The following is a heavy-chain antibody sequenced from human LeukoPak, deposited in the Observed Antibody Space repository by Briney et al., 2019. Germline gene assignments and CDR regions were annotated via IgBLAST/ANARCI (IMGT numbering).Heavy chain of an antibody. J-gene: IGHJ4*02. V-gene: IGHV3-11*01. CDR3: ARVGDRSDYFYYLDY. D-gene: IGHD3-22*01. CDR1: GFTFSDYY. Sequence: GGSLRLSCAASGFTFSDYYMAWVRQAPGRGLEWVSHISGRASSMYHADSVKGRFTISRDSAKSSLYLQMNSLKVEDTAVYFCARVGDRSDYFYYLDYWGQGNLVTVSS. CDR2: ISGRASSM.